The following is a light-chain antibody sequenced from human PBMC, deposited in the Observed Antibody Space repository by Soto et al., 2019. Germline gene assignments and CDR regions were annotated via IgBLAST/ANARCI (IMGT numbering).Light chain of an antibody. J-gene: IGKJ5*01. CDR1: QSVSSSF. V-gene: IGKV3-20*01. Sequence: EIVLTQSPGTLSLSPGERATLSCRASQSVSSSFVTWYQQKPGQAPRLLIYGTSNRATGIPGRFSGSGSGTDFTLTISSLEPEDFAVYYCQQYGSSPLITFGQGTRLEIK. CDR2: GTS. CDR3: QQYGSSPLIT.